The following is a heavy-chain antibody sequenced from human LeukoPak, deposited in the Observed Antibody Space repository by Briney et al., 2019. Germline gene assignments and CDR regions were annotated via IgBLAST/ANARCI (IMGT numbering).Heavy chain of an antibody. V-gene: IGHV3-23*01. CDR2: MSGSGGTT. CDR3: AKDLPDYGDYIEGY. Sequence: PGGSLSLSCLLHGYTFSSFAMSWVRQAPGEGLEWVSTMSGSGGTTNYADSVKGRFTFSRDNSRNMVHLQMNSLRAEDTAVYYCAKDLPDYGDYIEGYWGQGTLVTVSS. J-gene: IGHJ4*02. CDR1: GYTFSSFA. D-gene: IGHD4-17*01.